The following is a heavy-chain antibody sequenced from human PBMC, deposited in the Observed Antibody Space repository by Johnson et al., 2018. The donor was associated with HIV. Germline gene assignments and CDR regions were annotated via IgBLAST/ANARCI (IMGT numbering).Heavy chain of an antibody. J-gene: IGHJ3*02. CDR3: AKVGHCGSGLLLGAFDI. CDR1: GFTFSSYA. Sequence: QVQLVESGGGVVQPGRSLRLSCAASGFTFSSYAMHWVRQAPGKGLEWVAVISYDGSNKYYADSVRGRFTISRDNSRNTLYLQMNSLRVEDTAVFYCAKVGHCGSGLLLGAFDIWGQGTMVTVSS. CDR2: ISYDGSNK. V-gene: IGHV3-30*04. D-gene: IGHD3-10*01.